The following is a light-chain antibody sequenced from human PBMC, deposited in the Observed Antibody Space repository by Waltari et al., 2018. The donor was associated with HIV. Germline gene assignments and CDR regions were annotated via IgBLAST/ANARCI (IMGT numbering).Light chain of an antibody. CDR1: QSVGTS. CDR3: QQADSFPHT. J-gene: IGKJ2*01. Sequence: DTQMTQSPSSVSASVGDRVSISCRASQSVGTSVAWYQQKPGRPPKLIIFEASRLQAGVPSGFSGSGSGTYFTLTISSLQPEDLANYYFQQADSFPHTFGQGT. V-gene: IGKV1-12*01. CDR2: EAS.